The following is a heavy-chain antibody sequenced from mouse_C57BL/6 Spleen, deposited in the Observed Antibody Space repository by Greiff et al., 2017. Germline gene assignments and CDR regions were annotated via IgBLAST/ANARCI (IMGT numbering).Heavy chain of an antibody. Sequence: QVQLQQPGAELVMPGASVKLSCKASGYTFTSYWMHWVKQRPGQGLEWIGEIDPSDSYTNYNQKFKGKSTLTVDKSSSTAYVQLSSLTSEDSAVYYCARHYYGSREEYFDDWGTGTSVTVSS. D-gene: IGHD1-1*01. CDR3: ARHYYGSREEYFDD. CDR2: IDPSDSYT. V-gene: IGHV1-69*01. CDR1: GYTFTSYW. J-gene: IGHJ1*03.